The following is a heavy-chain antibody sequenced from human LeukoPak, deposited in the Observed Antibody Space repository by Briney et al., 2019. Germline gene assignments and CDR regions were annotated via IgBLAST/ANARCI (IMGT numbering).Heavy chain of an antibody. CDR2: IYYSGST. V-gene: IGHV4-59*08. CDR3: ASFQQAAAGIWWFDP. J-gene: IGHJ5*02. Sequence: SETLSLTCSVSGGSLTYYYWSWIRQPPVKGLEWIGYIYYSGSTNYNPSLKSRVTISVDTSKNQFSLKLSSVTAADTAVYYCASFQQAAAGIWWFDPWGQGTLVTVSS. CDR1: GGSLTYYY. D-gene: IGHD6-13*01.